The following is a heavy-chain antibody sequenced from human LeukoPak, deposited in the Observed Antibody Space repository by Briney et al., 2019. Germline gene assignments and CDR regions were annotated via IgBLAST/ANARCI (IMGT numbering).Heavy chain of an antibody. J-gene: IGHJ4*02. CDR1: GFIVSDNY. CDR3: ARGRMPTGADN. Sequence: PGGSLRLSCVASGFIVSDNYMSWIRQAPGKEPQWVSIIYPDGRAFYADSVKGRFTISRDNSRNTLYLQMNSLRADDTALYYCARGRMPTGADNWGQGTLVTVSS. D-gene: IGHD7-27*01. V-gene: IGHV3-53*01. CDR2: IYPDGRA.